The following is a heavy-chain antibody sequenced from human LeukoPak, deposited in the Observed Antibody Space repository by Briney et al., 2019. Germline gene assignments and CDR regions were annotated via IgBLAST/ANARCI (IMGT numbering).Heavy chain of an antibody. CDR3: ARASPQPDSSGYYYPFDY. CDR2: IYYSGST. CDR1: GGSISSGGYY. Sequence: PSETLSLTCTVSGGSISSGGYYWSWIRQHPGKCLEWIGYIYYSGSTYYNPSLKSRVTISVDTSKNQFSLKLSSVTAADTAVYYCARASPQPDSSGYYYPFDYWGQGTLVTVSS. V-gene: IGHV4-31*03. D-gene: IGHD3-22*01. J-gene: IGHJ4*02.